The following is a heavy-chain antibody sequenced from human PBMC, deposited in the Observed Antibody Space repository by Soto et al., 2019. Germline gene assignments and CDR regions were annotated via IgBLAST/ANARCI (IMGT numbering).Heavy chain of an antibody. J-gene: IGHJ4*02. V-gene: IGHV1-2*02. CDR3: ARDGGGGGGWPLGF. CDR1: GYTFSDYY. D-gene: IGHD3-16*01. Sequence: QVRLVQSGADVKMPGASVRLSCKASGYTFSDYYIHWVRQAPGQGLEWMGWINPNTGGTNYAQKFQGRVTLARDTSISPAYRAGSGLPQDDRAVYYWARDGGGGGGWPLGFWGQGTLVTASS. CDR2: INPNTGGT.